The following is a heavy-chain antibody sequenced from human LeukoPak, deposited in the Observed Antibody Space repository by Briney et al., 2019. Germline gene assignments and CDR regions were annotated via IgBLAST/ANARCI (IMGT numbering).Heavy chain of an antibody. CDR3: ARARGYSGYGSY. V-gene: IGHV1-69*13. CDR2: IIPIFGTA. CDR1: GGTFSSYA. J-gene: IGHJ4*02. Sequence: GASVKVSCKASGGTFSSYAISWVRQAPGQGLEWMGGIIPIFGTANYAQKFQGRVTITADESTSTAYMEPSSLRSEDTAVYYCARARGYSGYGSYWGQGTLVTVSS. D-gene: IGHD5-12*01.